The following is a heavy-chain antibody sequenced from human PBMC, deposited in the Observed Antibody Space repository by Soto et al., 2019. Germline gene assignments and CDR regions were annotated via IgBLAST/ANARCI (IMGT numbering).Heavy chain of an antibody. V-gene: IGHV1-2*02. Sequence: ASVKVSCKASGYTFTGYYMHWVRQAPGQGLEWMGWINPNSGGTNYAQKFQGRVTMTRDTSISTAYMELSRLRSDDTAVYYCARGTYYHDSSDAFDIWGQGTMVTVSS. CDR3: ARGTYYHDSSDAFDI. CDR2: INPNSGGT. D-gene: IGHD3-22*01. J-gene: IGHJ3*02. CDR1: GYTFTGYY.